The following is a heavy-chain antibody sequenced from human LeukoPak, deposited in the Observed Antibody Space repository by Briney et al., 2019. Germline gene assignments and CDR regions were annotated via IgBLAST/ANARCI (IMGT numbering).Heavy chain of an antibody. Sequence: SETLSLTCTVSGGSISSYYWSWIRQPPGKGLDWIGYIYYSGSTNYNPSLKSRVTISVDTSKNHFSLKLTSVTAADTATYYCAREASLAGFASGLGFNYWGQGILVTVSS. J-gene: IGHJ4*02. D-gene: IGHD6-19*01. CDR2: IYYSGST. CDR1: GGSISSYY. V-gene: IGHV4-59*01. CDR3: AREASLAGFASGLGFNY.